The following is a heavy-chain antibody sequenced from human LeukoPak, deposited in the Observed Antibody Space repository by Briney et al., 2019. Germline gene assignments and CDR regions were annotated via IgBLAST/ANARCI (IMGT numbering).Heavy chain of an antibody. D-gene: IGHD2-2*01. V-gene: IGHV4-39*07. CDR1: GGSISSSSYY. J-gene: IGHJ5*02. CDR3: ARVAYQPLQPNWFDP. Sequence: SETLSLTCTVSGGSISSSSYYWGWIRQPPGKGLEWIGSIYYSGSTYYNPSLKSRVTISVDTSKNQFSLKLSSVTAADTAVYYCARVAYQPLQPNWFDPWGQGTLVTVSS. CDR2: IYYSGST.